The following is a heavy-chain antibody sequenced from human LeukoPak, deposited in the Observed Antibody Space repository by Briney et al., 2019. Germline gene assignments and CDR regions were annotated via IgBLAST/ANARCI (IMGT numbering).Heavy chain of an antibody. D-gene: IGHD3-22*01. CDR1: GVSISTYY. CDR3: ARGLPAGTYYDSSGLNNWFDP. Sequence: NPSETLSLTCTVSGVSISTYYWNWIRQPPGKGLEWIGYIYYSGRTNYNSSLKSRVTISIDTSKNQFSLKLSSVTAADTAVYYCARGLPAGTYYDSSGLNNWFDPWGQGTLVTVSS. CDR2: IYYSGRT. J-gene: IGHJ5*02. V-gene: IGHV4-59*01.